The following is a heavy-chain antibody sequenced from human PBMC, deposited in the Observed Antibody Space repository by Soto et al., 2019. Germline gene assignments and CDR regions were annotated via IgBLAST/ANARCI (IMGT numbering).Heavy chain of an antibody. CDR1: GGTFSTYS. CDR2: IIPMFGTP. CDR3: VRGCCNRNYPPDGFGI. J-gene: IGHJ3*02. D-gene: IGHD1-7*01. V-gene: IGHV1-69*13. Sequence: SVKVSCKASGGTFSTYSINWVRQAPGQGLEWMGNIIPMFGTPNYARKFQGRVTITSDESTTTAYMELSSLTSEDTAVYYCVRGCCNRNYPPDGFGIWGQGTMVTVSS.